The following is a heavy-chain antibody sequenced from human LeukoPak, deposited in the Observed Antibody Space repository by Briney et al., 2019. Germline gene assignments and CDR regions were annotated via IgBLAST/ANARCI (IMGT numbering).Heavy chain of an antibody. J-gene: IGHJ4*02. CDR1: GFTFDDYG. CDR3: AKGKDSVAGATNDY. CDR2: INWNGGST. V-gene: IGHV3-20*04. Sequence: GGSLRLSCAASGFTFDDYGMSWVRQAPGKGLEWVSGINWNGGSTGYADSVKGRFTISRDNAKNSLYLQMNSLRAEDTAVYYCAKGKDSVAGATNDYWGQGTLVTVSS. D-gene: IGHD6-19*01.